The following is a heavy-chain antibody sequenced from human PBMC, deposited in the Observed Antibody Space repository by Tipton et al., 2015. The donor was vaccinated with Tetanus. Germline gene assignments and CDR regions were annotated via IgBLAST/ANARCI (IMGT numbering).Heavy chain of an antibody. V-gene: IGHV1-8*01. CDR2: LNPKSGSA. Sequence: QLEQSGAEVKKPGASVKVSCKASGYTFTSYGLNWVRKAAGRGFEWMGWLNPKSGSAAYAPRFQGRVTMTTNTSITTAFMEVTSLTYEDTAVYYCASGSSIRHRLDVWGHGTSVTVSS. CDR3: ASGSSIRHRLDV. CDR1: GYTFTSYG. J-gene: IGHJ6*02. D-gene: IGHD2-2*01.